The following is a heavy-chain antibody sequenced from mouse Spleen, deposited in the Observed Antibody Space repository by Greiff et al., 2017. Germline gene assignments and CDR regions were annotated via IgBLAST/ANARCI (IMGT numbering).Heavy chain of an antibody. CDR1: GYAFSSSW. CDR3: ARSGLLAWFAY. D-gene: IGHD2-3*01. J-gene: IGHJ3*01. V-gene: IGHV1-82*01. CDR2: IYPGDGDT. Sequence: VQLQQSGPELVKPGASVKISCKASGYAFSSSWMNWVRQRPGKGLEWIGRIYPGDGDTNYNGKFKDKATLTADKSSSTAYMQLSSLTSEDSAVYFCARSGLLAWFAYWGQGTLVTVSA.